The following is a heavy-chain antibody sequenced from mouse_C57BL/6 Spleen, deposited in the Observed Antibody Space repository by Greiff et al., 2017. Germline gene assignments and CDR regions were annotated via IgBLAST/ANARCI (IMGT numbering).Heavy chain of an antibody. Sequence: VQLQQSGAELARPGASVKLSCKASGYTFTSYGISWVKQSTGQGLEWIGEIYPRSGNTYYNEKFKGKATLTADKSSSTAYMGLRSLTSEDSAVYFCARSDDGYSQEVYFDYWGQGTSLTVSA. V-gene: IGHV1-81*01. CDR1: GYTFTSYG. CDR2: IYPRSGNT. CDR3: ARSDDGYSQEVYFDY. J-gene: IGHJ2*02. D-gene: IGHD2-3*01.